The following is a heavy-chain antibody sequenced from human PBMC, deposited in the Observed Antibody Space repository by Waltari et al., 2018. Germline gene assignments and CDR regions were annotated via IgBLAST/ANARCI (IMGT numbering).Heavy chain of an antibody. Sequence: EVQLVQSGAEVKKPGATVKISCKASGYTFTDYYMHWVQQAPGKGLEWMGRVYPEDCETIYAEKFQGRVTITSDTSTDTAYMELGSLRSEDTAVYYCATTSAWLVPVYYYYMDVWGKGTTVTVSS. V-gene: IGHV1-69-2*01. D-gene: IGHD6-19*01. CDR1: GYTFTDYY. CDR3: ATTSAWLVPVYYYYMDV. J-gene: IGHJ6*03. CDR2: VYPEDCET.